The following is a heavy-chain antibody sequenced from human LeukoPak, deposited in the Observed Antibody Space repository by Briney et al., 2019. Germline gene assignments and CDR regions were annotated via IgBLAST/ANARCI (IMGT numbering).Heavy chain of an antibody. CDR3: ARVEGAVRSGGYFDY. J-gene: IGHJ4*02. D-gene: IGHD2-15*01. V-gene: IGHV3-21*01. CDR1: GFTFSSYS. Sequence: GGSLRLSCAASGFTFSSYSMNWVRQAPGKGLEWVSSISSSSSYIFYADSVKVRFTISRDNAKNSLYLQMSSLRPEDTAVYYCARVEGAVRSGGYFDYWGQGTLVTVSS. CDR2: ISSSSSYI.